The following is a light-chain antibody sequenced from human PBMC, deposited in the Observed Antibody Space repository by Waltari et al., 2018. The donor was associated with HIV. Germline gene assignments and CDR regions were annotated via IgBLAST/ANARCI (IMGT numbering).Light chain of an antibody. Sequence: QSVLTQPPSVSGAPGPRVTIPLTVSNPHIEASYGLTWYQQLPGTAPNLLIYNNSNRPSGVPDRFSGSKSGTSATLAITGLQAEDEADYYCQSYDSSLSGSDVFGTGTKVTVL. CDR1: NPHIEASYG. J-gene: IGLJ1*01. V-gene: IGLV1-40*01. CDR3: QSYDSSLSGSDV. CDR2: NNS.